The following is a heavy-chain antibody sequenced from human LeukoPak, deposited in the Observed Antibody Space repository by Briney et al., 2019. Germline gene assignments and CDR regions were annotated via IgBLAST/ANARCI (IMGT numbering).Heavy chain of an antibody. Sequence: GGSLRLSCSASGFTFSNYAMYWVRQAPGKGLEYISAISSNGGSTYYADSVKGRFTISRDNAKKSLYLQMNSLRAEDTAVYYCARETEMANLDYWGQGTLVTVSS. CDR2: ISSNGGST. V-gene: IGHV3-64*04. D-gene: IGHD5-24*01. CDR3: ARETEMANLDY. J-gene: IGHJ4*02. CDR1: GFTFSNYA.